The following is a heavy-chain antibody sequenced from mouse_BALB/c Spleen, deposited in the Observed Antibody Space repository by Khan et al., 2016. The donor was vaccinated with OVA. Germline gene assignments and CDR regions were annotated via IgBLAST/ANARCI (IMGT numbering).Heavy chain of an antibody. Sequence: QVQLQQSGAELAKPGASVKMSCTASGYTFTTYWLHWIKQRPGQGLEWIGYINPSTGYTEYNQNFQDKATLTTDKSTSTAYLPLSRLKSADSAVYCCTRRGLYGLFAFWGQGTLVTVSA. D-gene: IGHD1-1*02. CDR3: TRRGLYGLFAF. CDR1: GYTFTTYW. CDR2: INPSTGYT. V-gene: IGHV1-7*01. J-gene: IGHJ3*01.